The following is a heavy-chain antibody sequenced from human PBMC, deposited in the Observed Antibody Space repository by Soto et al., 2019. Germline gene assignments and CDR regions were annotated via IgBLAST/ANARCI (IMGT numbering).Heavy chain of an antibody. CDR2: IYLGDSDT. V-gene: IGHV5-51*01. CDR3: GRHYYGLDV. Sequence: PRESLKISCKVSGNDFTNSWIAWVRQMPGKGLEWMGIIYLGDSDTRYNPSFQGRVTISADKSIRTAYLQWSSLEASDTAVYYCGRHYYGLDVWGQGTTVTVSS. CDR1: GNDFTNSW. J-gene: IGHJ6*02.